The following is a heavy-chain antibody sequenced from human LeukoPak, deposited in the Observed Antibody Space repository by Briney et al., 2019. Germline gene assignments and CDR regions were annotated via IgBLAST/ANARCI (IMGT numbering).Heavy chain of an antibody. V-gene: IGHV3-7*03. CDR2: IERDGSEK. CDR1: GFTFSNYW. J-gene: IGHJ4*02. Sequence: PGGSLRLSCAASGFTFSNYWMSWVRQAPGKGLEWVANIERDGSEKYYVDSVKGRFIISRDNAKNALYLQMNSLRAEDTAVYYCARAPLNYYDSSGYYYGGSPKYYFDYWAREPRSPSPQ. D-gene: IGHD3-22*01. CDR3: ARAPLNYYDSSGYYYGGSPKYYFDY.